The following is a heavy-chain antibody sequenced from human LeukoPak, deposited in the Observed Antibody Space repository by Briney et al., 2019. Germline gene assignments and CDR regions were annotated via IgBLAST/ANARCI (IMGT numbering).Heavy chain of an antibody. CDR3: VKDLPVLHY. CDR2: IYSGGST. V-gene: IGHV3-53*05. J-gene: IGHJ4*02. D-gene: IGHD3-16*01. Sequence: GGSLRLSCAASGFTVSSNYMSWVCQAPGKGLEWVSVIYSGGSTYYADSVKGRFTISRDNSKNTLYLQMNGLRGDDTAVYYCVKDLPVLHYWGQGTLVTVSS. CDR1: GFTVSSNY.